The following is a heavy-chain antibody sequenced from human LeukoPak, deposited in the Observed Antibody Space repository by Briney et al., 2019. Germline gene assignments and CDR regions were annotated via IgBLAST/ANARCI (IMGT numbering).Heavy chain of an antibody. D-gene: IGHD4-17*01. Sequence: ASVKVSCKASGYTFTSYDINWVRQATGQGPEWMGWMSPNSGNTGYGQKFQGRVTMTRDTSISTAYMELRSLRSEDTAVYYCARGRLTTVTTWYYHGMDVWGQGTTVTVSS. CDR1: GYTFTSYD. CDR3: ARGRLTTVTTWYYHGMDV. V-gene: IGHV1-8*01. J-gene: IGHJ6*02. CDR2: MSPNSGNT.